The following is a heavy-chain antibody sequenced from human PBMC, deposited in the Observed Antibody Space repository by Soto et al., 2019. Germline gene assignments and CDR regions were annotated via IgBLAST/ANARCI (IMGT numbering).Heavy chain of an antibody. CDR1: GGSVNTGGYY. Sequence: QVHLQESGPGLVKPSETLSLTCSVSGGSVNTGGYYWSWIRQNPGKGLEWIGYIYYTGGTYYNPSRMGRFLISVETPNNTSENPFSLKLTSVNAADTAVYYCARVAYGDYGRYFDVWGRGTLVIVSS. D-gene: IGHD4-17*01. V-gene: IGHV4-31*03. J-gene: IGHJ2*01. CDR2: IYYTGGT. CDR3: ARVAYGDYGRYFDV.